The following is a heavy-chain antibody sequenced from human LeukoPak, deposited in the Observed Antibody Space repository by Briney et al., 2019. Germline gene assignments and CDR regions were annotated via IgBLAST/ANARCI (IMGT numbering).Heavy chain of an antibody. V-gene: IGHV3-23*01. J-gene: IGHJ4*02. D-gene: IGHD6-19*01. CDR3: AKRPFPSGWYAYYFDY. CDR2: ISGSGGST. Sequence: GGSRRLSCAASGFTFSSYAMSWVRQAPGKGLEWVSAISGSGGSTYYADSVKGRFTISRDNSKNTLYLQMNSLRAEDTAVYYCAKRPFPSGWYAYYFDYWGQGTLVTVSS. CDR1: GFTFSSYA.